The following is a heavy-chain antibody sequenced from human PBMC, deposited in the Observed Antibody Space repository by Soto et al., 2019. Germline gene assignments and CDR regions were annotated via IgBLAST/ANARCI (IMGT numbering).Heavy chain of an antibody. CDR2: IYYSGST. CDR1: GGSVSSGSYY. J-gene: IGHJ3*02. V-gene: IGHV4-61*01. D-gene: IGHD3-22*01. Sequence: QVQLQESGPGLVKPSETLSLTCTVSGGSVSSGSYYWSWIRQPPGKGLEWIGYIYYSGSTNYNPSLKSRVTMSVDTAKNQCSLELSSGTAADTAVDYCARGYYDSSGTASDAFDIRGQGTMVTVSS. CDR3: ARGYYDSSGTASDAFDI.